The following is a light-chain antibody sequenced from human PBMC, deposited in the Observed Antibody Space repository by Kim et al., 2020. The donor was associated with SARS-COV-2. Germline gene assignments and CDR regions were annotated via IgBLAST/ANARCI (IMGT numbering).Light chain of an antibody. J-gene: IGLJ3*02. CDR1: GSNIGAGYD. CDR3: QSYDSTLSVWV. CDR2: GNN. Sequence: QSVLTQPPSVSGAPGQRVTISCTGSGSNIGAGYDVHWYRQLPGTAPKLLISGNNNRPAGVPDRFSGSKSGTSVSLAITGLQAEDEADYYCQSYDSTLSVWVFGGGTQLTVL. V-gene: IGLV1-40*01.